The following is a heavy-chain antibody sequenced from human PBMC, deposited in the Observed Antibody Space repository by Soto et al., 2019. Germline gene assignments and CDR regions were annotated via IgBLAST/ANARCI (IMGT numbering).Heavy chain of an antibody. V-gene: IGHV2-5*02. CDR2: MYWDDDK. CDR1: GFSLRTSGVG. J-gene: IGHJ5*02. CDR3: VHSRVTIFEESILERLNWFDT. D-gene: IGHD3-3*01. Sequence: QITLKESGPTLVKPTQTLTLTCTFSGFSLRTSGVGVGWIRQPPGKALEWLAIMYWDDDKRYTPSLKSRLTITEDTSENQVVLTLTNMDPVDTATYYCVHSRVTIFEESILERLNWFDTWGQGTRVTVSS.